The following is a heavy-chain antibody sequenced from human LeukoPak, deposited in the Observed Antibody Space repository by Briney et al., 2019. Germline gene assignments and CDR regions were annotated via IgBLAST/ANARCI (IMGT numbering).Heavy chain of an antibody. V-gene: IGHV3-48*03. CDR2: ISSSGSTI. Sequence: GGSLRLSCAASGFTFRSYEMNWVRQAPGKGLEWVSYISSSGSTIYYAGSVKGRFTISRDNAKNSLYLQMNSLRAEDTAVYYCARPLGIAVAAYDYRGQGTLVTVSS. D-gene: IGHD6-19*01. CDR1: GFTFRSYE. J-gene: IGHJ4*02. CDR3: ARPLGIAVAAYDY.